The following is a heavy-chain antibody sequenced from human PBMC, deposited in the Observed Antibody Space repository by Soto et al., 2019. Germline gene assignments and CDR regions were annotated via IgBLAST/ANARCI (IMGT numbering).Heavy chain of an antibody. CDR2: ISSSSSYI. J-gene: IGHJ4*02. Sequence: EVQLVESGGGLVKPGGSLRLSCAASGFTFSSYSMNWVRQAPGKGLEWVSSISSSSSYIYYADSVKGRFTISRDNAKNSLYLQMNSLRAEDTAVYYCARGSPYYDILTGYPGNLDYWGQGTLVTVSS. CDR1: GFTFSSYS. V-gene: IGHV3-21*01. CDR3: ARGSPYYDILTGYPGNLDY. D-gene: IGHD3-9*01.